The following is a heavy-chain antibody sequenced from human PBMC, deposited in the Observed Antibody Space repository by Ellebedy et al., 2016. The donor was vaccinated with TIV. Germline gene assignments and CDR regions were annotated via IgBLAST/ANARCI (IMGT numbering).Heavy chain of an antibody. D-gene: IGHD3-10*02. V-gene: IGHV3-66*01. CDR2: ISSAGTT. Sequence: GESLKISCAASGFTVSSNYMNWVRQAPGKGLEWVSLISSAGTTSYADSVKGRFTISKDNSKNTLNLQMTSLRVEDTAVYYCARASFYDVDLSGWYFDIWGRGTLVSVSS. J-gene: IGHJ2*01. CDR3: ARASFYDVDLSGWYFDI. CDR1: GFTVSSNY.